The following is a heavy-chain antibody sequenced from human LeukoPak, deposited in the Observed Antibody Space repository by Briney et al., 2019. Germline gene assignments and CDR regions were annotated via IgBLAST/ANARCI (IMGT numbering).Heavy chain of an antibody. CDR3: ARGWSILRGGDWFDP. D-gene: IGHD3-3*02. Sequence: SETLSLTCTVSGYSISSGDYWGWIRQPPGKGLEWIARIHHSGTTYYTPSLKSRVRISLDPSKNQLSQSLRSVTAADTAVYYCARGWSILRGGDWFDPWGQGTLVTVSS. CDR1: GYSISSGDY. V-gene: IGHV4-38-2*02. J-gene: IGHJ5*02. CDR2: IHHSGTT.